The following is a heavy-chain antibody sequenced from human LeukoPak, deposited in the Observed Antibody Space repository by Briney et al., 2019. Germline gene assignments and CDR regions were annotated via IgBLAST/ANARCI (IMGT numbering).Heavy chain of an antibody. Sequence: PSGTLSLTCAVSGGSISSSNWWSWVRQPPGKGLEWIGEIYHSGSTNYNPSLKSRVTISVDNSKNQFSLKLSSVTAADTAVYYCARDPYCSGGSCYRRGLPYWGQGTLVTVSS. CDR2: IYHSGST. J-gene: IGHJ4*02. D-gene: IGHD2-15*01. V-gene: IGHV4-4*02. CDR3: ARDPYCSGGSCYRRGLPY. CDR1: GGSISSSNW.